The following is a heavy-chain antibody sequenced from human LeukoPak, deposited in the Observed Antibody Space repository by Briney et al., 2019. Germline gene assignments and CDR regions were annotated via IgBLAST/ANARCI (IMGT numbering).Heavy chain of an antibody. J-gene: IGHJ4*02. CDR3: ARVAPSWYLDY. CDR1: GFSFSAAW. V-gene: IGHV3-7*01. Sequence: PGGSLRLSCEASGFSFSAAWMTWVRQAPGKGLEWVATIKNDGSDKYYVDSVKGRFTLSRDNAKNSVYLQMNSLRAEDTAVYYCARVAPSWYLDYWGQGTLVTVSS. CDR2: IKNDGSDK. D-gene: IGHD1-14*01.